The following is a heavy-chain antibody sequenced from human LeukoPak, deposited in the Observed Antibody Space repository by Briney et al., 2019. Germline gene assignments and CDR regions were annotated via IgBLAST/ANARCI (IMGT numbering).Heavy chain of an antibody. V-gene: IGHV3-7*04. J-gene: IGHJ4*02. CDR2: IKQDGSKK. CDR3: TRVGYIDEGIDY. CDR1: GLTFRNYA. Sequence: GGSLRLSCAASGLTFRNYAMSWVRQAPGKGLEWVANIKQDGSKKSYVDSVKGRFTISRDNAKNSLYLQMNSLRAEDTAIYYCTRVGYIDEGIDYWGQGTLVTVSS. D-gene: IGHD5-24*01.